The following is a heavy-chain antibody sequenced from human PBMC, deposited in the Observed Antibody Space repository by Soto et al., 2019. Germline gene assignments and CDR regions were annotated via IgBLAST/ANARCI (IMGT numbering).Heavy chain of an antibody. CDR2: ISTSTSHI. D-gene: IGHD2-15*01. CDR3: SGCSGGACHQNYGMDV. Sequence: EVHLVESGGGLVKPGGSLRLSCAVSGFTFSSCTMNWVRQAPGKGLEWVSSISTSTSHIYYADSVTGRFTISRANAKNSLFLQMNSLRAEDTAVYYCSGCSGGACHQNYGMDVWGQGTTVTVSS. CDR1: GFTFSSCT. V-gene: IGHV3-21*01. J-gene: IGHJ6*02.